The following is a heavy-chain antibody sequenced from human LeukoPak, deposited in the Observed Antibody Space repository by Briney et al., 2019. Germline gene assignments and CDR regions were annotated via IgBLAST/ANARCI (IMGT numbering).Heavy chain of an antibody. CDR1: GGSISSSNW. Sequence: SETLSLTCAVSGGSISSSNWWSWVRQPPGKGLEWIGEIYHSGSTNYNPSLKSRVTISVDKSKNQFSLKLSSVTAADTAVYYCARGGEWLRRLAFDPWGQGTLVTVSS. CDR2: IYHSGST. CDR3: ARGGEWLRRLAFDP. D-gene: IGHD5-12*01. V-gene: IGHV4-4*02. J-gene: IGHJ5*02.